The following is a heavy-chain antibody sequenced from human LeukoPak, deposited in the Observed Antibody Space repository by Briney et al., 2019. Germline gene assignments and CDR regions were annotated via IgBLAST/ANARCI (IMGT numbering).Heavy chain of an antibody. CDR3: ARDLLLWFGELSYYYGMDV. J-gene: IGHJ6*02. CDR2: IYSGGST. D-gene: IGHD3-10*01. CDR1: GFTVSSNY. Sequence: PGGSLRLSCAASGFTVSSNYMSWVRQAPGKGLEWVSVIYSGGSTYYADSVKGRFTISRDNSKNTLYLQMNSLRAEDTAVYYCARDLLLWFGELSYYYGMDVWGQGTTVTVSS. V-gene: IGHV3-66*01.